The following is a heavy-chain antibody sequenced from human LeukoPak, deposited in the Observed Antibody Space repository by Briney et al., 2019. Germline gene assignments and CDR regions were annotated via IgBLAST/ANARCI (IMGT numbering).Heavy chain of an antibody. CDR1: GGSISSYY. CDR2: IYYSGTT. J-gene: IGHJ4*02. CDR3: ARGVYIAAAQYAY. V-gene: IGHV4-59*01. D-gene: IGHD6-13*01. Sequence: PSETLSLTCTVSGGSISSYYWSWIRQPPGKGLEWIWYIYYSGTTNYNPSLKSRVTISVDTSKNQFSLKLSSVTAADTAVYYCARGVYIAAAQYAYWGQGTLVTVSS.